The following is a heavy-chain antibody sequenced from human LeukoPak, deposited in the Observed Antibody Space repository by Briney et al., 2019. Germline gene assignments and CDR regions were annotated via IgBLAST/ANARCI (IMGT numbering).Heavy chain of an antibody. Sequence: SETLSLTCTVSGGSISGYYWSWIRQSPGKGLEWIGYIYNSGSTNYNPSLKSRVTISVDTSKNQFSLKLSSVTAADRAVYYCARGNYYGSGSYYYYGMDVWGQGTTVTVSS. D-gene: IGHD3-10*01. V-gene: IGHV4-59*01. J-gene: IGHJ6*02. CDR2: IYNSGST. CDR1: GGSISGYY. CDR3: ARGNYYGSGSYYYYGMDV.